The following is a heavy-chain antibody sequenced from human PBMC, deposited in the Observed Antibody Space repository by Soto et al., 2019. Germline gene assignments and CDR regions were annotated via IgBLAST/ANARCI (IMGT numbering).Heavy chain of an antibody. D-gene: IGHD3-10*01. CDR3: ARDERFGEFGPYYGMDV. V-gene: IGHV1-69*12. Sequence: QVQLVQSGAEVKKPGSSVKVSCKASGGTFSSYAISWVRQAPGQGLEWMGGIIPIFGTANYAQKFQGRVTITADEQTCKAYMELSSLRADETAVYYWARDERFGEFGPYYGMDVWGQGTTVTVSS. J-gene: IGHJ6*02. CDR2: IIPIFGTA. CDR1: GGTFSSYA.